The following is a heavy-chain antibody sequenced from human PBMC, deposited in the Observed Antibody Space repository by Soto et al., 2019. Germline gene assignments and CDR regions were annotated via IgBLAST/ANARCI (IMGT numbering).Heavy chain of an antibody. CDR3: ARHPRDYGDYQGWFDP. V-gene: IGHV4-39*01. CDR2: FYYNGIT. Sequence: QLQLQESGPGLVKPSETLSLTCTVSGGSITSSSYYWGWIRQPPGKGLEWIGSFYYNGITYYNPSLKSRLTISVETSKNQFSLKLSSVTAADTAVYHCARHPRDYGDYQGWFDPWGQGTLVTVSS. CDR1: GGSITSSSYY. J-gene: IGHJ5*02. D-gene: IGHD4-17*01.